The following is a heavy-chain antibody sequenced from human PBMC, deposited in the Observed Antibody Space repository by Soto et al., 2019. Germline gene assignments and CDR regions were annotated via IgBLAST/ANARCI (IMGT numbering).Heavy chain of an antibody. CDR3: AKDIVLMVYAGNFDY. CDR2: ISYDGINE. J-gene: IGHJ4*02. Sequence: QVQLVESGGGVVQPGRSLRLSCAASGFTFSSYGMHWVRQAPGKGLEWVAVISYDGINEYYADSVKGRFTISRDNSKNTLYLPMNSLRAEDTAVYYCAKDIVLMVYAGNFDYWGQGTLVTVSS. D-gene: IGHD2-8*01. CDR1: GFTFSSYG. V-gene: IGHV3-30*18.